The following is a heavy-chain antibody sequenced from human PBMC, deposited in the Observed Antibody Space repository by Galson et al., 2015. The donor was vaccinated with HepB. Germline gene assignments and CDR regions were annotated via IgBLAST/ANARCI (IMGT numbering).Heavy chain of an antibody. J-gene: IGHJ3*01. CDR1: GFTFSLYT. Sequence: SLRLSCAASGFTFSLYTMNWVRQAPGQGLEWVSSISTSSNYTYYGDSMKGRFTISRDNAKNSLYLQMNSLRADDTAVYYCARDGGLVIGAGDPFLFWGQGTLVTVSS. V-gene: IGHV3-21*01. CDR3: ARDGGLVIGAGDPFLF. D-gene: IGHD2/OR15-2a*01. CDR2: ISTSSNYT.